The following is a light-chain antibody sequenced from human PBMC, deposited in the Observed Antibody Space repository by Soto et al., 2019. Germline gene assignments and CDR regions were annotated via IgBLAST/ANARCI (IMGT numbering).Light chain of an antibody. CDR2: DAS. Sequence: DIQMTQSPSTLSASVGDRVTITCRASQSISSWLAWYQQKPGKAPKLLIYDASSLESGVPSRFSGSGSGTEFTLTISSLQPDDFATYYCQQYNSYSPYTFGQRTKLEIK. J-gene: IGKJ2*01. CDR3: QQYNSYSPYT. V-gene: IGKV1-5*01. CDR1: QSISSW.